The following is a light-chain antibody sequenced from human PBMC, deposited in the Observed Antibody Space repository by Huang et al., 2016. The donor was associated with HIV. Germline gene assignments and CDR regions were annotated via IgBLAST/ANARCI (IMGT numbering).Light chain of an antibody. CDR2: GAS. CDR3: QQDNNWPPWYT. V-gene: IGKV3-15*01. CDR1: QSVSSN. Sequence: EIVMTQSPATLSVSPGERATLSCRASQSVSSNLAWYQQKPGQAPRLLIYGASTRATGIPARFSGSGSRTEFTLTIRSLQSEDFAVYYCQQDNNWPPWYTFGQGTKLEIK. J-gene: IGKJ2*01.